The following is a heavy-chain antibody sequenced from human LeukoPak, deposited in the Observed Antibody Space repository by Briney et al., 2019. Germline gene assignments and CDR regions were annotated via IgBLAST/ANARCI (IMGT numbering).Heavy chain of an antibody. V-gene: IGHV3-23*01. Sequence: TGGSLRLSCAASGFTFSSYGMSWVRQAPGKGLEWVSAISGSGGSTYYADSVKGRFTISRDNSKNTLYLEMNSLRAEDTAVYYCARDFSTADSGYDLSWGQGTLVTVSS. J-gene: IGHJ4*02. CDR1: GFTFSSYG. CDR2: ISGSGGST. D-gene: IGHD5-12*01. CDR3: ARDFSTADSGYDLS.